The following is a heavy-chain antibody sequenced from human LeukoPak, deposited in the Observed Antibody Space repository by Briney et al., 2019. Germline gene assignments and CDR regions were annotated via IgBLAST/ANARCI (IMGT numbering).Heavy chain of an antibody. V-gene: IGHV1-69*05. J-gene: IGHJ4*02. D-gene: IGHD4-17*01. CDR1: GYTFTGYY. CDR2: IIPIFGTA. Sequence: SVKVSCKASGYTFTGYYMHWVRQAPGQGLEWMGRIIPIFGTANYAQKFQGRVTITTDESTSTAYMELSSLRSEDTAVYYCARDHRMTTVTTLHYWGQGTLVTVSS. CDR3: ARDHRMTTVTTLHY.